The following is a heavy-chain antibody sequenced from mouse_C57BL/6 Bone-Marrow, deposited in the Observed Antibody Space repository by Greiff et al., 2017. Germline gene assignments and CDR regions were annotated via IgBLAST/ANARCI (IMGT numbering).Heavy chain of an antibody. Sequence: VQLQESGAELVRPGASVTLSCKASGYTFTDYEMHWVKQTPVHGLEWIGAIDPETGGTAYNQKFKGKAILTADKSSSTAYMELRSLTSEDSAVYYCTKGGFAYWGQGTLLTVSA. V-gene: IGHV1-15*01. CDR1: GYTFTDYE. J-gene: IGHJ3*01. CDR2: IDPETGGT. CDR3: TKGGFAY.